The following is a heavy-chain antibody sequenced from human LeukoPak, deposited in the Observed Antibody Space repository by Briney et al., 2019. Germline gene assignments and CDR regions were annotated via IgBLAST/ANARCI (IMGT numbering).Heavy chain of an antibody. CDR2: IYYSGDT. D-gene: IGHD2-15*01. V-gene: IGHV4-59*12. Sequence: SETLSLTYTVSRGSISGYSWSWIRQSPGGGLEWIGYIYYSGDTAYNPSLRSRVTLSVDTSKNQFSLKLSSVTAAGTAVYYCARAPYCSGGSCYSSSHWFDPWGQGTLVTVSS. CDR3: ARAPYCSGGSCYSSSHWFDP. J-gene: IGHJ5*02. CDR1: RGSISGYS.